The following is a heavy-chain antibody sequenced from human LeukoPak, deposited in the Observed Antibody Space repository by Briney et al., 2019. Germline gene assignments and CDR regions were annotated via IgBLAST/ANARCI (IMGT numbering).Heavy chain of an antibody. CDR3: ARSPHVLRFLEWLFPLSNY. V-gene: IGHV1-2*02. D-gene: IGHD3-3*01. Sequence: GASVKVSCKASGYTFTGYYMHWVRQAPGQGLEWMGWINPNSGGTNYAQKFQGRVTMTRDTSISTAYMELSRLRSDDTAVYYCARSPHVLRFLEWLFPLSNYWGQGTLVTVSS. CDR2: INPNSGGT. J-gene: IGHJ4*02. CDR1: GYTFTGYY.